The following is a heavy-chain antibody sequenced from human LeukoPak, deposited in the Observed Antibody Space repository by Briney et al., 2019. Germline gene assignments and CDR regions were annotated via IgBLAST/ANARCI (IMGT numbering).Heavy chain of an antibody. CDR1: GFTFSSYA. CDR2: ISGSGGST. J-gene: IGHJ4*02. CDR3: AKRTYYDFWSGYYGAETSYSSGIDY. Sequence: GGSLRLSCAASGFTFSSYAMSWVRQAPGKGLDWVSAISGSGGSTYYADSVKGRFTISRDNSKNTLYLQMNSLRAEDTAVYYCAKRTYYDFWSGYYGAETSYSSGIDYWGQGTLVTVSS. V-gene: IGHV3-23*01. D-gene: IGHD3-3*01.